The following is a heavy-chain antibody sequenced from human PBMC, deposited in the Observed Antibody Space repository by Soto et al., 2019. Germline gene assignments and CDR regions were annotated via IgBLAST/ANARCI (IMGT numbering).Heavy chain of an antibody. CDR2: VKSKTDGGTI. Sequence: EVQLVARGGGLVTPGGSLRLSCAASGFTFRNAWMSWVRQAPGKGLEWVGRVKSKTDGGTIDYAAPVKDRFTISSDDSKNTLYLQMNSLKTEDTAVYYCIGTYSGSSMRFDYWGQGTLVTVSS. J-gene: IGHJ4*02. D-gene: IGHD5-12*01. CDR3: IGTYSGSSMRFDY. CDR1: GFTFRNAW. V-gene: IGHV3-15*01.